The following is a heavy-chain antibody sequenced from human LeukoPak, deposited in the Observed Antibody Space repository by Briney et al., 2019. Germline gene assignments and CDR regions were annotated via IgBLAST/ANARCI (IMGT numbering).Heavy chain of an antibody. CDR2: IYQSGST. D-gene: IGHD4-11*01. Sequence: PSETLSLTCTVSGGSISSNDWWSWVRQPPGKGLEWIGEIYQSGSTNYNPSLKSRVTISVDKSNNQFSLKLTAVTAADTAVYYCARDQTNNWFDPWGQGTLVTVSS. CDR3: ARDQTNNWFDP. J-gene: IGHJ5*02. V-gene: IGHV4-4*02. CDR1: GGSISSNDW.